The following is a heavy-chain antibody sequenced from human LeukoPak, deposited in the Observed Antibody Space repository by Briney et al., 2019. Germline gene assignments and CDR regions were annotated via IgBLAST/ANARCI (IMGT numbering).Heavy chain of an antibody. CDR1: GYAFTSYG. D-gene: IGHD5-18*01. CDR3: ARDGAGYSYGPTWPIDY. J-gene: IGHJ4*02. CDR2: ISAYNGNT. Sequence: GASVKVSCKASGYAFTSYGISWVRQAPGQGLEWMGWISAYNGNTNYAQKLQGRVTMTTDTSTSTAYMELRSLRSDDTAVYYCARDGAGYSYGPTWPIDYWGQGTLVTVSS. V-gene: IGHV1-18*04.